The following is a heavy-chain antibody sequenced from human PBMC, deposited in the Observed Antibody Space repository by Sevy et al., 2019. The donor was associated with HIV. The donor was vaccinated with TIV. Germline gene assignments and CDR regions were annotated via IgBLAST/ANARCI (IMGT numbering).Heavy chain of an antibody. CDR2: ISWNSGAI. Sequence: SLKISCAASGFTFSDYAMHWVRQVPGKGLEWVSGISWNSGAIGYADSVKGPFTISRDNGQNSLYLQMNSLRIDDTALYYCGRAHGYCVVNSCFGGSINAFDILGQGTMVTDSS. D-gene: IGHD2-15*01. CDR3: GRAHGYCVVNSCFGGSINAFDI. CDR1: GFTFSDYA. J-gene: IGHJ3*02. V-gene: IGHV3-9*01.